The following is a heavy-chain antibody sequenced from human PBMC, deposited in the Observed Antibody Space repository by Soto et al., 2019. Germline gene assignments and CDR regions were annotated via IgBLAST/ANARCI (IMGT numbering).Heavy chain of an antibody. CDR2: IYHSGST. CDR3: VTSLNYDFWRDGGRHYYFDY. Sequence: SETLSLTCAVSGGSISSSYWWNWVRQPPGKGLEWIGKIYHSGSTNYNPSLKNRVTISVDKSNNQFSLRLSSVTAADTAVYFCVTSLNYDFWRDGGRHYYFDYWGQGTLATVSS. J-gene: IGHJ4*02. V-gene: IGHV4-4*02. CDR1: GGSISSSYW. D-gene: IGHD3-3*01.